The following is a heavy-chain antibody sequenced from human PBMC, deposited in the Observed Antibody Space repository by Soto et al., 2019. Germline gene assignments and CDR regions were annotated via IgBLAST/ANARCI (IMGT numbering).Heavy chain of an antibody. J-gene: IGHJ5*02. CDR3: ARAAIPSSGYPPPLA. D-gene: IGHD3-22*01. CDR1: GYTFTSYG. Sequence: ASVKVSCKASGYTFTSYGISWVRQAPGQGLEWMGWISAYNGNTNYAQKLQGRVTMTTDTSTSTAYMELRSLRSDDTAVYYCARAAIPSSGYPPPLAWGQGTLVTVSS. V-gene: IGHV1-18*01. CDR2: ISAYNGNT.